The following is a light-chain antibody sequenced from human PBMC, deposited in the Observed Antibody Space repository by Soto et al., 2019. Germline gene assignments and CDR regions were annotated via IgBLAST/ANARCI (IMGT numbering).Light chain of an antibody. CDR3: QQYNNYIT. CDR2: GAS. J-gene: IGKJ5*01. Sequence: EIVMTQSPATLSVSPGERATLSCGASQSISTNLAWYQHKPGQAPRLLIYGASTRATGIPARFSGSWSGTKFTLTINSLQSEDFAVYYCQQYNNYITFGQGTRLEIK. CDR1: QSISTN. V-gene: IGKV3-15*01.